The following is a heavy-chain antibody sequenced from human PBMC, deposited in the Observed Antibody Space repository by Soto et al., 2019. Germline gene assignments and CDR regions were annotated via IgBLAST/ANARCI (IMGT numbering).Heavy chain of an antibody. CDR3: AREYSSSSGRTLDI. CDR1: GGPISSYY. CDR2: INTSGST. Sequence: PSETLSLTCTVSGGPISSYYWSWIRQPAGKGLEWIGRINTSGSTNYNPSLKSRVTMSVDTSRNQISLKVSSVTAADTAVYYCAREYSSSSGRTLDIWGQGTMVTVSS. V-gene: IGHV4-4*07. J-gene: IGHJ3*02. D-gene: IGHD6-6*01.